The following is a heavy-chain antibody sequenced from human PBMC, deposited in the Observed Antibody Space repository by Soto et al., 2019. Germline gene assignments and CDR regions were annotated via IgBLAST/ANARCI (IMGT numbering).Heavy chain of an antibody. J-gene: IGHJ6*02. CDR1: GGTFSTYV. CDR2: IIPVFATT. CDR3: AIGRIAGAATDFYYYGMDV. Sequence: QVQLVQSGAEVKKPGSSVKVSCKASGGTFSTYVISWVRQAPGQGLEWMGGIIPVFATTNYAQKFQGRVTITAAESTRTGYMEMSSLSSEDTAVYYCAIGRIAGAATDFYYYGMDVWGQGTSVTVSS. V-gene: IGHV1-69*12. D-gene: IGHD1-26*01.